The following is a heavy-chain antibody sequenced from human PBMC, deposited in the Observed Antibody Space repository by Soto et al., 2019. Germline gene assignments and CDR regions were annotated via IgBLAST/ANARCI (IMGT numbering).Heavy chain of an antibody. CDR3: TPGGVVITTSHRAEYFQH. D-gene: IGHD3-22*01. V-gene: IGHV3-73*01. CDR1: GFTFSGSA. J-gene: IGHJ1*01. CDR2: IRSKANSYAT. Sequence: GRSLRLSCAASGFTFSGSAMHWVRQASGKGLEWVGRIRSKANSYATAYAASVKGRFTISRDDAKNTAYLQMNSLKTEGTAVYYCTPGGVVITTSHRAEYFQHWGQGTLVTVSS.